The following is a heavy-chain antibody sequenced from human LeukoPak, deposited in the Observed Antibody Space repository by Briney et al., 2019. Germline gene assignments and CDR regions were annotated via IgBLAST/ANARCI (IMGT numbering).Heavy chain of an antibody. V-gene: IGHV7-4-1*02. Sequence: ASVKVSCKASGYTFTSYAMNWVRQAPGQGLEWMGWINTNTGNPTYAQGFTGRFVFSLDTSVSTAYLQISSLKAEDTAVYYCARERIVVVSRSFRMDVWGQGTTVTVSS. CDR1: GYTFTSYA. CDR3: ARERIVVVSRSFRMDV. D-gene: IGHD2-2*01. CDR2: INTNTGNP. J-gene: IGHJ6*02.